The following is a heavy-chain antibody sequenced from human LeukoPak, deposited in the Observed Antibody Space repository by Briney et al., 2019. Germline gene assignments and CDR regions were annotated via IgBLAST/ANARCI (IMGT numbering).Heavy chain of an antibody. CDR3: ARGLTGAFDI. V-gene: IGHV1-69*05. D-gene: IGHD7-27*01. CDR2: IIPIFGTA. CDR1: GGTFSSYA. Sequence: ASVKVSCKASGGTFSSYAISWVRQAPGQGLEWMGRIIPIFGTANYAQKFQGRVTITTDESTSTAYMELRSLRSDDTAVYYCARGLTGAFDIWGQGTMVTVSS. J-gene: IGHJ3*02.